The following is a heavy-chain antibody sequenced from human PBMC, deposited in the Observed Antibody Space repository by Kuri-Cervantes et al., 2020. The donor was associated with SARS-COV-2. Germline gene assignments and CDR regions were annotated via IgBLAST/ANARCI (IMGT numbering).Heavy chain of an antibody. V-gene: IGHV4-59*06. CDR1: GGSISSYY. Sequence: SETLSLTCTVSGGSISSYYWSWIRQHPGKGLEWIGYIYYSGSTYYNPSLKSLVTISVDTSKNQFSLKLSSVTAADTAVYYCARGQQQLEERWGGHNWFDPWGQGTLVTVSS. D-gene: IGHD6-13*01. CDR2: IYYSGST. J-gene: IGHJ5*02. CDR3: ARGQQQLEERWGGHNWFDP.